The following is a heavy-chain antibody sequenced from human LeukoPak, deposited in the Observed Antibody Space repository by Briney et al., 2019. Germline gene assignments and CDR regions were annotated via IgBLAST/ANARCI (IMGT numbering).Heavy chain of an antibody. CDR1: GFTFSSYA. Sequence: GGSLRLSCAASGFTFSSYAMSWVRRAPGKGLEWVSAISGSGGSTYYADSLKGRFTISRDNAKNSVYLQMNSLRAEDTAVYYCARVRGIYSYGHPYYFDYWGQGTLVTVSS. CDR3: ARVRGIYSYGHPYYFDY. D-gene: IGHD5-18*01. V-gene: IGHV3-23*01. J-gene: IGHJ4*02. CDR2: ISGSGGST.